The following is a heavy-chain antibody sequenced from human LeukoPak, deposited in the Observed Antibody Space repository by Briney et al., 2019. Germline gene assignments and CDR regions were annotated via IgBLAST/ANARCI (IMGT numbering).Heavy chain of an antibody. CDR3: ARDQEGFDY. J-gene: IGHJ4*02. V-gene: IGHV1-46*01. CDR2: IYPRDGST. CDR1: GYTFTNNY. Sequence: ASVKVSCKASGYTFTNNYLHWVRQAPGQGLEWMGMIYPRDGSTSYAQNFQGRVTVTRDTSSTTVHMELRGLRSEDTAVYYCARDQEGFDYWGQGTVVTVSS.